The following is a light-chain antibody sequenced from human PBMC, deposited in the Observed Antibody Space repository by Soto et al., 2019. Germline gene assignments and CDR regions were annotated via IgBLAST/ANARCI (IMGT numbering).Light chain of an antibody. V-gene: IGKV1-27*01. CDR1: QGIGNS. CDR3: QKYNTVPAT. J-gene: IGKJ5*01. CDR2: SAS. Sequence: DIQMTQSPPSLSASVGDRVTITCRASQGIGNSLAWYQQKPGTVPNLLIYSASTLQSGVPSRFSGSGSGTDLTLTISSLQPEDVAAFYCQKYNTVPATFGQGTRLEIK.